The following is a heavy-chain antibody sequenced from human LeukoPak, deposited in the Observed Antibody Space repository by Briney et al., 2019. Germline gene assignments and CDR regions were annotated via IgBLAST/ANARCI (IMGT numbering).Heavy chain of an antibody. Sequence: SETLSLTCTVSGGSISSSSYYWGWIRQPPGKGLEWIGSIYYSGSTYYNPSLKSRVTISVDTSKNQFSLKLSSVTAADTAVYYCASSPVPYYYDSSYPAEYFQHWGQGTTVTVSS. CDR1: GGSISSSSYY. D-gene: IGHD3-22*01. CDR3: ASSPVPYYYDSSYPAEYFQH. CDR2: IYYSGST. V-gene: IGHV4-39*01. J-gene: IGHJ1*01.